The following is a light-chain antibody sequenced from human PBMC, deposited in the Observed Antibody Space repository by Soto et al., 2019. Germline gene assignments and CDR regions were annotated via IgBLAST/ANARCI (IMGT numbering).Light chain of an antibody. CDR2: GAS. CDR1: QSVSSR. Sequence: MTQSPATASWFPGEIVTLACRASQSVSSRLAWYHQKPGQSPRLLIYGASTRATGIPARFSGSGSGTEFTLTSSSLQSEDFGLYYCQQYNHCWTFGQGTKVDI. CDR3: QQYNHCWT. J-gene: IGKJ1*01. V-gene: IGKV3-15*01.